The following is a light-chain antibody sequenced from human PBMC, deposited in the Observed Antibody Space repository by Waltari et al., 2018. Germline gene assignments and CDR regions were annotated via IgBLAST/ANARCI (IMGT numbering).Light chain of an antibody. CDR2: RDS. CDR1: NSNIGFNS. J-gene: IGLJ2*01. CDR3: ASWDQSLRGVV. Sequence: QSVLSQPPSASASPGQGVTISCSGSNSNIGFNSVFWYQHVPGTAPKLVIFRDSQRPSGVPGRCSCSKSGTSAALAISGLRSEDEADYYCASWDQSLRGVVFGGGTKLTVL. V-gene: IGLV1-47*01.